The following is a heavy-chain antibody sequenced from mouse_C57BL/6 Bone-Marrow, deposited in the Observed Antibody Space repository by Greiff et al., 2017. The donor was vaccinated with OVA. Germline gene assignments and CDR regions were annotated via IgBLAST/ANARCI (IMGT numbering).Heavy chain of an antibody. J-gene: IGHJ1*03. Sequence: VQLQQSGAELVRPGTSVKMSCKASGYTFTNYWIGWAKQRPGHGLEWIGDIYPGGGYTNYNEKFKGKATLTADKSSSTAYMQFSSLTSEDSAIYYCARSPYGSSYHWYFDVWGTGTTVTVSS. CDR3: ARSPYGSSYHWYFDV. CDR1: GYTFTNYW. CDR2: IYPGGGYT. V-gene: IGHV1-63*01. D-gene: IGHD1-1*01.